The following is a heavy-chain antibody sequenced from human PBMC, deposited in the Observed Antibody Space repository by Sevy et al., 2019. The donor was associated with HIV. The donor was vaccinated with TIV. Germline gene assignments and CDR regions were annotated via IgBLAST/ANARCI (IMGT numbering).Heavy chain of an antibody. V-gene: IGHV1-69*01. Sequence: KISCKASGGTFSNYAISWVRQAPGQGLEWMGGFIPMFDTANYAQKFQGKVTLTADGSTTTAYMELSSLSFDDTAVYYCAGSYFDSSGYSPLFYYGMDVWGQGTTVTVSS. D-gene: IGHD3-22*01. CDR3: AGSYFDSSGYSPLFYYGMDV. J-gene: IGHJ6*02. CDR2: FIPMFDTA. CDR1: GGTFSNYA.